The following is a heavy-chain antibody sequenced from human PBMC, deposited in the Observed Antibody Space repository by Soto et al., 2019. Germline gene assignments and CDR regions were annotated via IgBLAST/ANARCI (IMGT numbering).Heavy chain of an antibody. CDR1: GFTFSSYG. Sequence: QVHLEESGGGVVQPGTSLRLSCVASGFTFSSYGMHWVRQAPGKGLEWVAVIPNTENKKYYADSVKGRFTISRDNSQNTLFLQMDSLMSEDTAMYYCARTAGGRVRGALDIWRQGTMVTVS. J-gene: IGHJ3*02. D-gene: IGHD6-13*01. CDR3: ARTAGGRVRGALDI. V-gene: IGHV3-30-3*01. CDR2: IPNTENKK.